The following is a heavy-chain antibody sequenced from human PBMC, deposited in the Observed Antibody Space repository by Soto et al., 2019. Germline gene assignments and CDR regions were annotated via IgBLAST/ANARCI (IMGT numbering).Heavy chain of an antibody. J-gene: IGHJ4*02. Sequence: EVQLVESGGGLVKPGRSLRLSCTAAGFTFGSYTINWVRQAPGKGLEWVSSISASSSQIYYADSVKGRFTMSRDNAKNSLYLQMNSLSAEDTAVYYCARGTGYFDYWGQGTLVTVSS. CDR3: ARGTGYFDY. CDR1: GFTFGSYT. V-gene: IGHV3-21*01. D-gene: IGHD1-1*01. CDR2: ISASSSQI.